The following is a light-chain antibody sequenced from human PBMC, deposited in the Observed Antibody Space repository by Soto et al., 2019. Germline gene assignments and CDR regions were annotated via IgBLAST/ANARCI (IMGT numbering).Light chain of an antibody. Sequence: QSVLTQPPSVSGAPGQRVTISCTGSSSNIGAGYDVHWYQQLPGTAPKLLIYGNSNRPSGVPDRFSGSKSGTSAPLAITGLQAEDEADYYCQSYDSSLSHVVFGGGTKVTVL. V-gene: IGLV1-40*01. CDR1: SSNIGAGYD. J-gene: IGLJ2*01. CDR2: GNS. CDR3: QSYDSSLSHVV.